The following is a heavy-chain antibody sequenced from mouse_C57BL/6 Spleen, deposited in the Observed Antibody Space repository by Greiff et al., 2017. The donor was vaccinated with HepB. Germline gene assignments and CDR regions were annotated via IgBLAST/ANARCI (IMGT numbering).Heavy chain of an antibody. D-gene: IGHD1-1*01. V-gene: IGHV1-47*01. CDR2: FHPYNDDT. Sequence: QVQLQQSGAELVKPGASVKMSCKASGYTFTTYPIEWMKQNHGKSLEWIGNFHPYNDDTKYNEKFKGKATLTVEKSSSTVYLELSRLTSDDSAVYYCARRGYYYGSNGGSYAMDYWGQGTSVTVSS. J-gene: IGHJ4*01. CDR3: ARRGYYYGSNGGSYAMDY. CDR1: GYTFTTYP.